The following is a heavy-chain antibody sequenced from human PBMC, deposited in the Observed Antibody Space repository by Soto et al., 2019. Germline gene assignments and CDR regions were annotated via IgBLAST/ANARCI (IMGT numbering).Heavy chain of an antibody. V-gene: IGHV4-31*03. CDR3: AREGESIAAPNPRGGWFDP. D-gene: IGHD6-6*01. CDR2: IYYSGST. J-gene: IGHJ5*02. CDR1: GGSISSGGYY. Sequence: SETLSLTCTVSGGSISSGGYYWSWIRQHPGKGLEWIGYIYYSGSTYYNPSLKSRVTISVDTSKNQFSLKLSSVTAADTAVYYCAREGESIAAPNPRGGWFDPWGQGTPVTVSS.